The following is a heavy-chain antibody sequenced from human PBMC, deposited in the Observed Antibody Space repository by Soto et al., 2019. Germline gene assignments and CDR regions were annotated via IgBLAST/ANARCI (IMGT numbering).Heavy chain of an antibody. CDR3: ARVAKYSSSYPIDFDY. J-gene: IGHJ4*02. V-gene: IGHV4-59*01. CDR1: GGYISSYY. D-gene: IGHD6-6*01. CDR2: IYYSGST. Sequence: SETLSLTCTVSGGYISSYYWSWIRQPPGKGLEWIGYIYYSGSTNYNPSLKSRVTISVDTSKNQFSLKLSSVTAADTAVYYCARVAKYSSSYPIDFDYWGQGTLVTVSS.